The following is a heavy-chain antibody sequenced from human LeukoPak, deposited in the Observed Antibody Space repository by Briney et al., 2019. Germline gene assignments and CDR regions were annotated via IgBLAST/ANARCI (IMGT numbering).Heavy chain of an antibody. D-gene: IGHD4-17*01. V-gene: IGHV4-59*08. J-gene: IGHJ5*02. Sequence: SETLSLTCTVSGGSISSYSWSWIRQPPGKGLEWIGYIYYSGSTNYNPSLKSRLTISVDASKNQFSLKLSSVTAADTAVYYCARGMTTGPDPWGQGTLVTVSS. CDR1: GGSISSYS. CDR2: IYYSGST. CDR3: ARGMTTGPDP.